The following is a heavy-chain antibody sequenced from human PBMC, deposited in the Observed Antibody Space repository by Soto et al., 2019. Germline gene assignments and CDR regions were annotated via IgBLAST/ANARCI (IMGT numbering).Heavy chain of an antibody. Sequence: QVQLVQSGAEVKKPGASVKVSCKASGYTFTSYGISWVRQAPGQGLEWMGWISAYNGNTIYAQKLQGRVTMTTDTSTSTAYMELRSLRSDDTAVYYCARDTPRGSPRRHDYYYGMDVWGQGTTVTVSS. J-gene: IGHJ6*02. CDR3: ARDTPRGSPRRHDYYYGMDV. V-gene: IGHV1-18*01. D-gene: IGHD1-26*01. CDR1: GYTFTSYG. CDR2: ISAYNGNT.